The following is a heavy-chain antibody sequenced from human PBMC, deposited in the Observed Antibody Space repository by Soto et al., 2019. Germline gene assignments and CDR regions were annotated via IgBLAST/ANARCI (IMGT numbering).Heavy chain of an antibody. Sequence: ASVKVSCKASGYTFTGYYMHWVRQAPGQGLEWMGIINPSGGSTSYAQKFQGRVTMTRDTSTSTVYMELSSLRSEDTAVYYCARDGAAHYYYYGMDVWGQGTTVTVSS. CDR1: GYTFTGYY. CDR2: INPSGGST. J-gene: IGHJ6*02. D-gene: IGHD6-6*01. V-gene: IGHV1-46*01. CDR3: ARDGAAHYYYYGMDV.